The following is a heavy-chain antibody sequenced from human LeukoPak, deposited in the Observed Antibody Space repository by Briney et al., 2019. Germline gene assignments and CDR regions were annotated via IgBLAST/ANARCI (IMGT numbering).Heavy chain of an antibody. V-gene: IGHV1-2*02. J-gene: IGHJ4*02. CDR2: INPNSGGT. CDR3: ARSYCSGGSCYSESDY. CDR1: GYTFTGYY. D-gene: IGHD2-15*01. Sequence: ASVKVSCKASGYTFTGYYMHWVRQAPGQGLEWMGWINPNSGGTNYAQKFQGRVTMTRDTSISTAYMELSRLRSDDTAVYYCARSYCSGGSCYSESDYWGQGTLVTVSS.